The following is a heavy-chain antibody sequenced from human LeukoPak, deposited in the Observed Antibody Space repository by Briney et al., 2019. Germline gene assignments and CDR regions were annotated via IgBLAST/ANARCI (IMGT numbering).Heavy chain of an antibody. CDR1: GGSISGYY. CDR3: ARGGGDCSSTSCYGASYYYYGMDV. Sequence: SETLSLTCTVSGGSISGYYWSWIRQPPGKGLEWIGYIYYSGSTNYNPSLKSRVTISVDTSKNQFSLKLSSVTAADTAVYYCARGGGDCSSTSCYGASYYYYGMDVWGQGTTVTVSS. CDR2: IYYSGST. D-gene: IGHD2-2*01. V-gene: IGHV4-59*01. J-gene: IGHJ6*02.